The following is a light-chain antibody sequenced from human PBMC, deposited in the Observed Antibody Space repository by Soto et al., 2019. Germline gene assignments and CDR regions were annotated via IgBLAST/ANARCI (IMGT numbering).Light chain of an antibody. Sequence: DIQMTQSPSSLSASVGERVTLTCKASQGISNYFNWYQQKPGKDPQLLIYDASNMETGVPSRFSGSGSGTDFTFTISSLQPEDIATYYCQQYDNPPPLTFGGGTKVEIK. CDR1: QGISNY. CDR2: DAS. CDR3: QQYDNPPPLT. J-gene: IGKJ4*01. V-gene: IGKV1-33*01.